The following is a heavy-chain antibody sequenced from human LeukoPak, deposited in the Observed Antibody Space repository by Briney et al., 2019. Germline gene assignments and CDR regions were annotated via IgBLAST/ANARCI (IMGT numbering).Heavy chain of an antibody. J-gene: IGHJ3*02. D-gene: IGHD3-3*01. CDR3: ARWMIDDRFFAAFDI. Sequence: PSQTLSLTCTVSGGSISTGDYYWSWHRQHPGQGLEWIGHIYYSGRTFYNPSIKSRPIISQDTTNNQFSLNLISVTDAETAVYYCARWMIDDRFFAAFDIWGHGATIAASS. CDR1: GGSISTGDYY. CDR2: IYYSGRT. V-gene: IGHV4-31*03.